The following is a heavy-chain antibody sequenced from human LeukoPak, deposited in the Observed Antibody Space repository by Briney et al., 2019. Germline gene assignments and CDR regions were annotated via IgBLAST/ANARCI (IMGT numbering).Heavy chain of an antibody. J-gene: IGHJ4*02. CDR3: ARGAYCGGDCYLKTGDFDY. CDR2: IYPGDSDT. CDR1: GYSFTSYW. D-gene: IGHD2-21*02. Sequence: GESLKISCKGSGYSFTSYWIGWVRQMPGKGLEWMGIIYPGDSDTRYSPSFQGRVTISADKSISTAYLQWSSLKASDTAMYYCARGAYCGGDCYLKTGDFDYWGQGTLVTVSS. V-gene: IGHV5-51*01.